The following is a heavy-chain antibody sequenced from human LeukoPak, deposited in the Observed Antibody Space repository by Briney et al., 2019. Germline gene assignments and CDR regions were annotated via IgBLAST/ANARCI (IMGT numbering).Heavy chain of an antibody. CDR2: INHSGST. V-gene: IGHV4-34*01. Sequence: SETLSLTCAVYGGSFSGYYWSWIRQPPGKGLEWIGEINHSGSTNYNPSLKSRVTISVDTSKNQFSLKLSSVTAADTAVYYCARQRSSGWPYYYYYCMDVWGKGTTVTISS. D-gene: IGHD6-19*01. CDR1: GGSFSGYY. J-gene: IGHJ6*03. CDR3: ARQRSSGWPYYYYYCMDV.